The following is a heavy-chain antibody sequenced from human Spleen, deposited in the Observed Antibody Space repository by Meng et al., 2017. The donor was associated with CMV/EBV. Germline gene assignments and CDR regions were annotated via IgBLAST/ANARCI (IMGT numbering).Heavy chain of an antibody. J-gene: IGHJ6*02. Sequence: GGSLRLSCAASGFIFSSYSMNWVRQAPGKGLEWVSSISSSSSYIHYADSVKGRFTISRDNAKISLYLQMNSLRVEDTAVYYCAKSSNGSGTYFPHYYYYYGMDVWGQGTTVTVSS. CDR2: ISSSSSYI. V-gene: IGHV3-21*04. D-gene: IGHD1-26*01. CDR1: GFIFSSYS. CDR3: AKSSNGSGTYFPHYYYYYGMDV.